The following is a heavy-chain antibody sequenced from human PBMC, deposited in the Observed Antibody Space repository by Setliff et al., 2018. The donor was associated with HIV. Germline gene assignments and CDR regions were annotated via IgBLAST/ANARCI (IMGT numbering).Heavy chain of an antibody. J-gene: IGHJ4*02. V-gene: IGHV4-4*07. CDR1: GGAISSYY. Sequence: PSETLSLPCTVSGGAISSYYWSWIRQPAGKGLEWMGRIYTIGRTNYNPSPKSRVTMSVDPSKNQFSLKLSSVTAADTAVYYCAREESTEDYGSGSYGPTFPPPLIYWGQGTLVTVSS. CDR3: AREESTEDYGSGSYGPTFPPPLIY. D-gene: IGHD3-10*01. CDR2: IYTIGRT.